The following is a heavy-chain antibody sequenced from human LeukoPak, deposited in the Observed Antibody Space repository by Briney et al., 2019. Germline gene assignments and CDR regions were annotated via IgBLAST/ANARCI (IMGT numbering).Heavy chain of an antibody. CDR2: TYYRSKWYN. CDR3: ARGGSGWLDY. CDR1: GDXVSSNSAA. Sequence: SQTLSLTFAISGDXVSSNSAAWDWIRQSPSRGLEGLGRTYYRSKWYNDYAVSVKSRIAINPYTSKNQFSLQLNSVTPEDTAVYYCARGGSGWLDYWGQGTLVTVSS. D-gene: IGHD6-19*01. V-gene: IGHV6-1*01. J-gene: IGHJ4*02.